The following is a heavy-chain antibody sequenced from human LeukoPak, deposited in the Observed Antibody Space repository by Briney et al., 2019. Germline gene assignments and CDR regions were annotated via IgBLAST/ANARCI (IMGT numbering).Heavy chain of an antibody. CDR2: INPNSGGT. Sequence: ASVKVSCKASGYTFTSHYLHWVRQAPGQGLEWMGWINPNSGGTNYAQKFQGRVTMTRDTSISTAYMELSRLRSDDTAVYYCARSDLSWYYYMDVWGKGTTVTVSS. J-gene: IGHJ6*03. D-gene: IGHD3/OR15-3a*01. CDR1: GYTFTSHY. CDR3: ARSDLSWYYYMDV. V-gene: IGHV1-2*02.